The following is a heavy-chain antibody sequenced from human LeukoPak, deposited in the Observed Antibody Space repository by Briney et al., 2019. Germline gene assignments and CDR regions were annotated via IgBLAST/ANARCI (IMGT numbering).Heavy chain of an antibody. V-gene: IGHV1-2*02. CDR2: INPNSGGT. J-gene: IGHJ4*02. CDR3: ARSPGPVYFDWLPRVDYFDY. D-gene: IGHD3-9*01. CDR1: GYTFTGYY. Sequence: ASVKVSCKASGYTFTGYYMHWVRQAPGQGLEWMGWINPNSGGTNYAQKFQGRVTMTRDTSISTAYMELSRLRSDDTAVYYCARSPGPVYFDWLPRVDYFDYWGQGTLVTVSS.